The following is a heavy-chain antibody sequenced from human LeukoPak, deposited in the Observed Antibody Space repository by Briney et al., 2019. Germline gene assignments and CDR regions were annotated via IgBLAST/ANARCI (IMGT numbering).Heavy chain of an antibody. D-gene: IGHD3-22*01. CDR2: IKHDGSEK. CDR1: GGSISSSSYY. V-gene: IGHV3-7*01. J-gene: IGHJ4*02. CDR3: RTLYDSRGYQSDY. Sequence: ETLSLTCTVSGGSISSSSYYWGWIRQPPGKGLEWVSNIKHDGSEKYYVDSVRGRFTISRDNAKNSLYLQMNSLRAEDTGLYYCRTLYDSRGYQSDYWGQGILVTVSS.